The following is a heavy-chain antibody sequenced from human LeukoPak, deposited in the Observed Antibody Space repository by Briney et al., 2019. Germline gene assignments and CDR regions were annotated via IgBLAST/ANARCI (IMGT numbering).Heavy chain of an antibody. Sequence: GSLRLSCAASGFTFSSYAMSWVRQAPGKGLEWIGYIYYSGSTNYNPSLKSRVTISVDTSKNQFSLKLSSVTAADTAVYYCARDLDYWGQGTLVTVSS. CDR1: GFTFSSYA. V-gene: IGHV4-59*01. J-gene: IGHJ4*02. CDR3: ARDLDY. CDR2: IYYSGST.